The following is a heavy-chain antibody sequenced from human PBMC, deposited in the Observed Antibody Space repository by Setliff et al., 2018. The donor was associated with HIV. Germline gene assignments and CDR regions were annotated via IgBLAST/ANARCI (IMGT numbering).Heavy chain of an antibody. J-gene: IGHJ3*01. CDR1: GFTFSTYS. V-gene: IGHV3-48*01. Sequence: GESLKISCAASGFTFSTYSMDWVRQAPGKGLEWVSYISSSSSSIYYADSVKGRFTISRDNAKNSLYLQMNSLRVEDTAVYYCARQHEIAGVFWGQGTMVTVSS. CDR2: ISSSSSSI. D-gene: IGHD1-26*01. CDR3: ARQHEIAGVF.